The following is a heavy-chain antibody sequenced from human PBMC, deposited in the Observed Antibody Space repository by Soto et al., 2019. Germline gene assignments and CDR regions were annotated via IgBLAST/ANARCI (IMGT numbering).Heavy chain of an antibody. CDR1: GYSFTSYG. Sequence: QVQLVQSGAEVKRPGASVKVSCKASGYSFTSYGISWVRQAPGQGLEWMGWISGYNGHPTYAQKGHDRFTMTTDTPTSTAYMELRSLRSDDTAVYYCARRVYDDLDYMDVWGKGTTVTVSS. CDR2: ISGYNGHP. J-gene: IGHJ6*03. D-gene: IGHD3-3*01. CDR3: ARRVYDDLDYMDV. V-gene: IGHV1-18*01.